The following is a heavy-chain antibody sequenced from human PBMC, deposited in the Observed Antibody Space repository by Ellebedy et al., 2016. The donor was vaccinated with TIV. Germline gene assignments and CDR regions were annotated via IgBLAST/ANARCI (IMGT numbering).Heavy chain of an antibody. Sequence: GESLKISCAASGFTFSDYGIHWVRRAPGKGLEWLAVIAHDGSVAYYRDSVKGRITLSRDNSKNTVYLQVNSLRPDDTAVYFCAKEPQIHASPWYFDLWGRGTLVTVSS. J-gene: IGHJ2*01. CDR1: GFTFSDYG. D-gene: IGHD5-18*01. CDR3: AKEPQIHASPWYFDL. V-gene: IGHV3-30*18. CDR2: IAHDGSVA.